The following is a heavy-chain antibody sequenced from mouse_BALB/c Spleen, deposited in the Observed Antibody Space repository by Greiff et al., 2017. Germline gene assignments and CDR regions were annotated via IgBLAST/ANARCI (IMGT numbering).Heavy chain of an antibody. J-gene: IGHJ4*01. D-gene: IGHD5-1*01. V-gene: IGHV5-6-4*01. Sequence: DVQLVESGGGLVKPGGSLKLSCAASGFTFSSYAMSWVRQTPEKRLEWVATISSGGSYTYYPDSVKGRFTISRDNAKNTLYLQMSSLKSEDTAMYYCTRDGGYLYYYAMDYWGQGTSVTVSS. CDR3: TRDGGYLYYYAMDY. CDR2: ISSGGSYT. CDR1: GFTFSSYA.